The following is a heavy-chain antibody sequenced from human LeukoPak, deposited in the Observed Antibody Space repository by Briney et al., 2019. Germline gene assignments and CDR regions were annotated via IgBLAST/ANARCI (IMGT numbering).Heavy chain of an antibody. Sequence: GGSLRLSRGVSGFTFSMYAMNWVRQAPGKGLEWVSYISSSGSTIYYADSVKGRFTISRDNAKNSLYLQMNSLRAEDTAVYYCARSKLLLPDGMDVWGKGTTVTVSS. CDR3: ARSKLLLPDGMDV. J-gene: IGHJ6*04. V-gene: IGHV3-48*03. CDR2: ISSSGSTI. CDR1: GFTFSMYA. D-gene: IGHD2/OR15-2a*01.